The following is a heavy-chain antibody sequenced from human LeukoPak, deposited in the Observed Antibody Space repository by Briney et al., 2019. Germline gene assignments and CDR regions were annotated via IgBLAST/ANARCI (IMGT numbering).Heavy chain of an antibody. CDR1: GFTVSSNY. CDR2: IYSGGST. CDR3: ARGGYFSFDY. J-gene: IGHJ4*02. D-gene: IGHD2/OR15-2a*01. V-gene: IGHV3-53*01. Sequence: GGSLRLSCAASGFTVSSNYMSWVRQAPGKGLEWVSVIYSGGSTYYADSVKGRFTISRDSSKDTLYLQMNSLRAEDTAVYFCARGGYFSFDYWGQGTLVTVSS.